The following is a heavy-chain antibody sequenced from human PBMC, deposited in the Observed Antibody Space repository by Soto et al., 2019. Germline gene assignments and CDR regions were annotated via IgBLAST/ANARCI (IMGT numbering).Heavy chain of an antibody. CDR2: ISGSGGST. CDR1: GFTFSSYA. CDR3: AEGDYYDSSGYLHY. Sequence: EVQLLESGGGLVQPGGSLRLSCAASGFTFSSYAMSWVRQALGKGLEWVSAISGSGGSTYYADSVKGRFTISRDNSKNTLYLQMTRLRGEDTAVYYCAEGDYYDSSGYLHYWGQGTLVTVSS. J-gene: IGHJ4*02. D-gene: IGHD3-22*01. V-gene: IGHV3-23*01.